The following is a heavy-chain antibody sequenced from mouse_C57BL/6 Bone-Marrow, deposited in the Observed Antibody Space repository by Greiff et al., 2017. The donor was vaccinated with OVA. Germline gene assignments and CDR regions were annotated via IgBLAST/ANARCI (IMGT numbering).Heavy chain of an antibody. V-gene: IGHV5-9-1*02. D-gene: IGHD2-4*01. CDR3: TRDYRKYYFDY. CDR2: ISSGGDYI. CDR1: GFTFSSYA. Sequence: EVKLMESGEGLVKPGGSLKLSCAASGFTFSSYAMSWVRQTPEKRLEWVAYISSGGDYIYYADTVQGRFTISRDNARNTLYLQMSSLKSEDTAMYYCTRDYRKYYFDYWGQGTTLTVSS. J-gene: IGHJ2*01.